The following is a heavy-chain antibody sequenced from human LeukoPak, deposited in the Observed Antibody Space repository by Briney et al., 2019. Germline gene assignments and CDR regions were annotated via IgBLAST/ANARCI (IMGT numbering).Heavy chain of an antibody. V-gene: IGHV4-34*09. D-gene: IGHD6-6*01. CDR3: ARLSSSHLVDY. CDR2: IYYTGST. CDR1: GGSFSGYY. J-gene: IGHJ4*02. Sequence: SETLSLTCAVYGGSFSGYYWSWIRQPPGKGLEWIGYIYYTGSTYYNPSLMSRVTISVDTSKNQFSLKLSSVTAADTALYYCARLSSSHLVDYWGQGTLVTVSS.